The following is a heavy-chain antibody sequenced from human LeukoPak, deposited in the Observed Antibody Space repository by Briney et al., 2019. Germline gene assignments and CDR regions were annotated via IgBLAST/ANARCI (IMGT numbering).Heavy chain of an antibody. D-gene: IGHD3-9*01. CDR2: INHSGST. Sequence: PSETLSLTCTVSGGSIGSYYWSWIRQPPGKGLEWIGEINHSGSTNYNPSLKSRVTISVDTSKNQFSLKLSSVTAADTAVYYCARRCYDILTGYSDLDVWGKGTTVTISS. CDR3: ARRCYDILTGYSDLDV. V-gene: IGHV4-34*01. J-gene: IGHJ6*04. CDR1: GGSIGSYY.